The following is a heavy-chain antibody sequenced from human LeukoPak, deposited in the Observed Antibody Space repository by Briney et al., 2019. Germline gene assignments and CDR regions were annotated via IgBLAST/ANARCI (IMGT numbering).Heavy chain of an antibody. D-gene: IGHD5-24*01. V-gene: IGHV3-23*01. CDR3: ARDRRDGYNVLDY. J-gene: IGHJ4*02. CDR1: GFTFSFYA. CDR2: ISGSGGNT. Sequence: GGSLRLSCTASGFTFSFYAMSWVRQAPGKGLEWVSAISGSGGNTYYADSVKGRFTISRDNSKNTLYLQMNSLRAEDTAMYYCARDRRDGYNVLDYWGQGTLVTVSS.